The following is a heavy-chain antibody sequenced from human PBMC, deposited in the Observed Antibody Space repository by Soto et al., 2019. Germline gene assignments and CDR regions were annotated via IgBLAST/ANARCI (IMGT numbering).Heavy chain of an antibody. CDR2: ITPGGRT. D-gene: IGHD6-25*01. CDR3: VRAFAAVQD. J-gene: IGHJ4*02. Sequence: QVQLQQWGAGLLKPSETLSLTCAVYGGSFSGYYLSWVRQPPGKGLESIGEITPGGRTNYNPSLKSRVTISVDTSKELLSLTLTSVPAADTAVYFCVRAFAAVQDWGQGTLVTVSS. CDR1: GGSFSGYY. V-gene: IGHV4-34*01.